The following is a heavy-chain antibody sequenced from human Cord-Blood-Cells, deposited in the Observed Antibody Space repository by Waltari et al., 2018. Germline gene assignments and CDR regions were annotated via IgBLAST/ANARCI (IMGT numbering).Heavy chain of an antibody. CDR1: GGTLSSYA. D-gene: IGHD6-19*01. CDR2: LIPIFGTA. J-gene: IGHJ4*02. Sequence: QVQLVQSGAEVKKPGSSVKVSCKASGGTLSSYAISWVRQAPGQGPEWMGGLIPIFGTANYAQKVQGRVTITADKSTSTAYMELSSLRSEDTAVYYCARAGESGWHPIDYWGQGTLVTVSS. V-gene: IGHV1-69*06. CDR3: ARAGESGWHPIDY.